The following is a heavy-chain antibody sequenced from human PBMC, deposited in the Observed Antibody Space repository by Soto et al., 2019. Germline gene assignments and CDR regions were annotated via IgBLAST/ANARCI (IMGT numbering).Heavy chain of an antibody. CDR1: GGSISSYY. V-gene: IGHV4-4*07. J-gene: IGHJ5*01. Sequence: SETLSLTCTVSGGSISSYYWSWIRQPAGKGLEWIGRIYTSGSTNYNPSLKSRVTMSVDTSKNQFSLKLSSVTAADTAVYYCARDGSGSYYNNCYFDPWGQGTQVTVSS. CDR3: ARDGSGSYYNNCYFDP. D-gene: IGHD3-10*01. CDR2: IYTSGST.